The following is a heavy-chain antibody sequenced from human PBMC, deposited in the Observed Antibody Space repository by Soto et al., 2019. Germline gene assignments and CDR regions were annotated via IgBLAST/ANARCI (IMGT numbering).Heavy chain of an antibody. Sequence: PSETLSLTCIVSGGSISSSSYYWGWIRQPPGKGLEWIASIYYKGGTYYNPSLKSRVTISVDTSKNQFSLKLSSVTAADTAVYYCARHVFSKGAFDIWGQGTMVTVSS. D-gene: IGHD2-2*01. V-gene: IGHV4-39*01. J-gene: IGHJ3*02. CDR1: GGSISSSSYY. CDR3: ARHVFSKGAFDI. CDR2: IYYKGGT.